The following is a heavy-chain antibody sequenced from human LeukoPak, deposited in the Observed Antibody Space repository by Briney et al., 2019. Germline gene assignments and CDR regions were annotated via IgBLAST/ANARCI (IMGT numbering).Heavy chain of an antibody. CDR1: GYSISSVYY. V-gene: IGHV4-38-2*02. CDR3: ARTRYYYNSRSYGAPYYFDY. CDR2: IYHSGST. D-gene: IGHD3-10*01. J-gene: IGHJ4*02. Sequence: SETLSLTCIVSGYSISSVYYWGWIRQPPGKGLEWIGSIYHSGSTYYNPSLKSRVTISVDTSKNQFSLKLSSVTAADTAVYYCARTRYYYNSRSYGAPYYFDYWGQGTLVTVSS.